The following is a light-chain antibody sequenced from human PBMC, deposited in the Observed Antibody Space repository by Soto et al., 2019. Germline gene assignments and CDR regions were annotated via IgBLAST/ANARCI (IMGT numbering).Light chain of an antibody. CDR2: VAS. CDR3: QQFNSYPLT. J-gene: IGKJ4*01. V-gene: IGKV1-9*01. CDR1: QGISSF. Sequence: DIQLTQSPSFLSASVGDRVTITCRASQGISSFLAWYQQKPGKAPKLLLYVASTLQGGVPSRFSGSGYGTEFTLTISSLQPEDFATYYCQQFNSYPLTFGGGTKVEIK.